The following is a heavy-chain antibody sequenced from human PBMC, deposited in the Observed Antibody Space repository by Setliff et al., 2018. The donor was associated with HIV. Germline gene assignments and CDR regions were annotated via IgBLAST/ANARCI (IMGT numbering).Heavy chain of an antibody. V-gene: IGHV3-66*02. J-gene: IGHJ4*02. CDR1: GFTFSNYD. CDR2: IYGGGTT. CDR3: ARELYREWDY. D-gene: IGHD3-10*01. Sequence: GSLRLSCAASGFTFSNYDMNWVRQAPGKGLEWVSVIYGGGTTHYADSVKGRFTISRDNSKNTVYLQMNSLRVEDTAVYYCARELYREWDYWGQGTLVTVSS.